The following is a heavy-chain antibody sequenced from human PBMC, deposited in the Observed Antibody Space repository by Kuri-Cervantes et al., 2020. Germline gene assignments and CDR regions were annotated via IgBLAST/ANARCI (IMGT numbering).Heavy chain of an antibody. CDR1: GYTFTNFG. CDR2: IGAYKGNT. V-gene: IGHV1-18*01. J-gene: IGHJ5*02. CDR3: ARVVAATDNWFDP. D-gene: IGHD2-15*01. Sequence: ASVKVSCKASGYTFTNFGFSWVRQAPGQGLEWIGWIGAYKGNTNYAQKLQGRVTMTTDTSTSKASMELRSLRSEDTAVYYCARVVAATDNWFDPWGQGTLVTVSS.